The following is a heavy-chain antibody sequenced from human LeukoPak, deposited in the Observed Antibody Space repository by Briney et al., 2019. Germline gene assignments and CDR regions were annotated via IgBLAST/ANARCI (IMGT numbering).Heavy chain of an antibody. V-gene: IGHV4-59*08. Sequence: SETLSLTCTVSGGSFSTYYWTWIRQPPGKGLEWIGYIYSGGSTNYNPSLKGRVTISLDTSTNQFSLKLSSVTAADTAVYYCARREAVTGTPRAWFDPWGQGTLVTVSS. CDR3: ARREAVTGTPRAWFDP. D-gene: IGHD6-19*01. J-gene: IGHJ5*02. CDR1: GGSFSTYY. CDR2: IYSGGST.